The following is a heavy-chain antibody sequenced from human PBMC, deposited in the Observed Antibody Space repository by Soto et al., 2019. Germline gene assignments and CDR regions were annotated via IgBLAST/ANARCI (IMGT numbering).Heavy chain of an antibody. CDR2: IYHSGST. J-gene: IGHJ4*02. Sequence: YAEGWILQPPGKGLEWIGYIYHSGSTYHNPSLKSRVTISVDRSKNQFSLKLSSVTAADTAVYFCARGMTTVTTLDYRGQGTLVTVSS. CDR3: ARGMTTVTTLDY. D-gene: IGHD4-4*01. V-gene: IGHV4-30-2*01. CDR1: YA.